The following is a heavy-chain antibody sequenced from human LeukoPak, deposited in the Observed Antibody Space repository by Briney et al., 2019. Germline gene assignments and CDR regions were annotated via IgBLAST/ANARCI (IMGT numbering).Heavy chain of an antibody. Sequence: TGGSLRLSCAASGFTFSSYWMSWVRQAPGKGLEWVANIKQGGSEKYYVDSVKGRFTISRDNSKNTLYLQMNSLRAEDTAVYYCAKNSEITIFSDAFDIWGQGTMVTVSS. V-gene: IGHV3-7*01. CDR2: IKQGGSEK. D-gene: IGHD3-3*01. J-gene: IGHJ3*02. CDR1: GFTFSSYW. CDR3: AKNSEITIFSDAFDI.